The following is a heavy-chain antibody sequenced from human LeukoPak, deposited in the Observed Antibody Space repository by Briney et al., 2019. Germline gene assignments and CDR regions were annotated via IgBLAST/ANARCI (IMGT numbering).Heavy chain of an antibody. CDR3: AKAGQWELLSWFDP. CDR1: GFTFSSYA. J-gene: IGHJ5*02. D-gene: IGHD1-26*01. CDR2: ISGSGGST. V-gene: IGHV3-23*01. Sequence: GGSLRLSCAASGFTFSSYALSWVRQAPGKGLEWVSAISGSGGSTYYADSVKGRFTISRDNSKNTLYLQMNSLRAEDTAVYHCAKAGQWELLSWFDPWGQGTLVTVSS.